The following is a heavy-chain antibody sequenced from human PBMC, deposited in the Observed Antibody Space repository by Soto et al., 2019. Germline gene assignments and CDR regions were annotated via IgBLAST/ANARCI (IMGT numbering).Heavy chain of an antibody. J-gene: IGHJ4*02. CDR2: ISGSGGST. CDR3: AKATDKGSSGRTPLDY. CDR1: GFTFSSYA. D-gene: IGHD3-22*01. V-gene: IGHV3-23*01. Sequence: PGGSLRLSCAASGFTFSSYAMSWVRQAPGKGLEWVSAISGSGGSTYYADSVKGRFTISRDNSKNTLYLQMNSLRAEDTAVYYCAKATDKGSSGRTPLDYWGQGTLVTVSS.